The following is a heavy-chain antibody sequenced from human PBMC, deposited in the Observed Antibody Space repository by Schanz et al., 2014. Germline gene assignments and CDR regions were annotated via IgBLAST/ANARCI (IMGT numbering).Heavy chain of an antibody. CDR2: TVTTGGGA. Sequence: QVQLVESGGSVVQPGRSLRLSCAGSGFSFSDYGMHWVRQAPGKGLEWVSTVTTGGGAFYADSVKGRFTVSRDNSKNMLFLQMNSLRVEDTAVYYCARDGYRNGRPFDHWGQGTLVTVSS. V-gene: IGHV3-NL1*01. CDR1: GFSFSDYG. J-gene: IGHJ4*02. D-gene: IGHD5-18*01. CDR3: ARDGYRNGRPFDH.